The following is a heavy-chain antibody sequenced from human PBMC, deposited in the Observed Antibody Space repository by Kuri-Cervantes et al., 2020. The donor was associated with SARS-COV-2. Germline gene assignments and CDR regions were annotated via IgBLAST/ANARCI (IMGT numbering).Heavy chain of an antibody. J-gene: IGHJ4*02. V-gene: IGHV3-30-3*01. CDR3: ASEILDY. CDR2: ISYDGSNK. CDR1: GFSFSSYA. Sequence: GESLKISCAATGFSFSSYAMHWVRQAPGKGLEWVAVISYDGSNKYYADSVKGRFTISRDNAKNSLYLQMNSLRAEDTAVYYCASEILDYWGQGTLVTVSS.